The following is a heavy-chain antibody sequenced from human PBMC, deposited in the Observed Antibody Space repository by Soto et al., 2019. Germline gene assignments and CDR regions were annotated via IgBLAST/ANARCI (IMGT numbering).Heavy chain of an antibody. CDR3: ARVGGSGSYYYFDY. Sequence: SETLSLTCTVSGGSISSGGYYWSWIRQHPGKGLEWTGYIYYSGSTYYNPSLKSRVTISVDTSKNQFSLKLSSVTAADTAVYYCARVGGSGSYYYFDYWGQGTLVTVSS. D-gene: IGHD3-10*01. V-gene: IGHV4-31*03. J-gene: IGHJ4*02. CDR1: GGSISSGGYY. CDR2: IYYSGST.